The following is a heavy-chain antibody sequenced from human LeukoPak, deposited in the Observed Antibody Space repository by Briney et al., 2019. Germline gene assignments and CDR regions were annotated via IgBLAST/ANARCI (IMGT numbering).Heavy chain of an antibody. D-gene: IGHD3-16*02. CDR3: ARDPPYYDYVWGSYRQ. CDR1: GGSISSYY. Sequence: PSETLSLTCTVSGGSISSYYWSWIRQPAGKGLEWIGRIYTSGSTNYNPSLKSRVTISVDTSKNQFSLKLSSVTAADTAVYYCARDPPYYDYVWGSYRQWGQGTLVTVSS. V-gene: IGHV4-4*07. J-gene: IGHJ4*02. CDR2: IYTSGST.